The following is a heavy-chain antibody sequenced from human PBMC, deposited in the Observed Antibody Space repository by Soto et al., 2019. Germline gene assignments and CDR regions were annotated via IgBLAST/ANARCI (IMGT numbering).Heavy chain of an antibody. J-gene: IGHJ5*02. V-gene: IGHV1-69*01. CDR2: IIPIFGTA. Sequence: QVQLVQSEAEVKKPGSSVKVSCKASGGTFSSYAISWVRQAPGQGLEWMGGIIPIFGTANYAQKFQGRVTITADESTSTAYMELSSLRSEDTAVYYCARDGPPGYCSSTSCYITWGQGTLVTVSS. CDR1: GGTFSSYA. D-gene: IGHD2-2*02. CDR3: ARDGPPGYCSSTSCYIT.